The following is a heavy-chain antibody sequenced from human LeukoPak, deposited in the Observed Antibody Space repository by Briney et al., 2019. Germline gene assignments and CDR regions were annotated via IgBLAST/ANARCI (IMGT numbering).Heavy chain of an antibody. D-gene: IGHD5-18*01. CDR1: GFTVSSNY. V-gene: IGHV3-11*04. J-gene: IGHJ6*03. CDR3: ARAGYSYDSFYYYYYMDV. CDR2: ISSSGSTI. Sequence: GGSLRLSCAASGFTVSSNYMSWVRQAPGKGLEWISYISSSGSTIYYADSVKGRFTISRDNAKNSLYLQMNSLRAEDTAVYYCARAGYSYDSFYYYYYMDVWGKGTTVTVSS.